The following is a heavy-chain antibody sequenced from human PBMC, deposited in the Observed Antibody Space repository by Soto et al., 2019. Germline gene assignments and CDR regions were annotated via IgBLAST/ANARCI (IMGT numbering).Heavy chain of an antibody. CDR3: ERTDSGSDAFDF. CDR2: ISSSSSTI. CDR1: GFTFSSYS. D-gene: IGHD1-26*01. Sequence: GGSLRLSCAASGFTFSSYSMNWVRQAPGKGLEWVSYISSSSSTIYYADSVKGRFTISRDNAKNSPYLQMKSLRDEDTAVYYCERTDSGSDAFDFWGQRSLVIVSS. J-gene: IGHJ4*02. V-gene: IGHV3-48*02.